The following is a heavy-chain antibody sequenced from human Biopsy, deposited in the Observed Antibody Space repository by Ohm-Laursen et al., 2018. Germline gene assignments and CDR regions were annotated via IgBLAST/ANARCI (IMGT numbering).Heavy chain of an antibody. Sequence: SDTLSLTCTVSGGSFTGHYWSWIRQPPGKGLGWIGHISYTGYTSYNASLKSRVTISVDTSRNHFSLRLNSLTAADTAVYYCARGSNDFGGLYFPRWGQGTLLTVSS. V-gene: IGHV4-59*11. J-gene: IGHJ4*02. CDR2: ISYTGYT. D-gene: IGHD4-23*01. CDR3: ARGSNDFGGLYFPR. CDR1: GGSFTGHY.